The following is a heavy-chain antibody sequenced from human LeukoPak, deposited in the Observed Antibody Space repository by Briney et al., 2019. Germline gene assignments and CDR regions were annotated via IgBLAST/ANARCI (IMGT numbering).Heavy chain of an antibody. Sequence: SETLSLTCTVSGGPTSSGGFSWTWIRQPPGKGLEWIGYIFQSGSPSYNPSLRSRVTISVDTSTNQFSLRLNSVTAADTAMYYCARDRAGLGLLDFWGQGTMVIVFS. CDR3: ARDRAGLGLLDF. J-gene: IGHJ3*01. CDR2: IFQSGSP. V-gene: IGHV4-30-2*01. CDR1: GGPTSSGGFS. D-gene: IGHD1-26*01.